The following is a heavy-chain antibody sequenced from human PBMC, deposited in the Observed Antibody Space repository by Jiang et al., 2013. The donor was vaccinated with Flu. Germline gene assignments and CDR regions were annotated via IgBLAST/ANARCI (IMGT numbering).Heavy chain of an antibody. Sequence: GPGLVKPSETLSLSCSVSGGSISGQYWSWIRQPPGERLEWIGYIFNSVSTNYNPSLKSRVTISGDTSKNQVSLRLASVTAADTAVYYCARDRQRFGSWYFDLWGRGTLVTVSS. J-gene: IGHJ2*01. CDR3: ARDRQRFGSWYFDL. V-gene: IGHV4-59*11. D-gene: IGHD3-10*01. CDR2: IFNSVST. CDR1: GGSISGQY.